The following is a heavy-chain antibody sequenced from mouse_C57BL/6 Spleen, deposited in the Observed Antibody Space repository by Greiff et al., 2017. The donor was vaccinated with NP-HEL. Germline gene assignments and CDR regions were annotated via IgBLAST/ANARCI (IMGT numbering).Heavy chain of an antibody. V-gene: IGHV2-2*01. Sequence: VQLQQSGPGLVQPSQSLSITCTVSGFSLTSYGVHWVRQSPGKGLEWLGVIWSGGSTDYNAAFISRLSISKDNSKSQVCFKMNSLQADDTAIYYCARCGSSYEAMDYWGQGTSVTVSS. D-gene: IGHD1-1*01. CDR1: GFSLTSYG. CDR3: ARCGSSYEAMDY. CDR2: IWSGGST. J-gene: IGHJ4*01.